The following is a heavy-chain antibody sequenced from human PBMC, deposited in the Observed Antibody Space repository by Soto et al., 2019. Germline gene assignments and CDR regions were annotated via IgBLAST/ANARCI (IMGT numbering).Heavy chain of an antibody. CDR3: ARSSTTVTTLLATYYYYGMDV. Sequence: SETLSLTCTVSGGSISSGGYYWSWIRQHPGKGLEWIGYIYYSGSTYYNPSLKSRVTISVDTSKNQFSLKLSSVTAADTAVYYCARSSTTVTTLLATYYYYGMDVWGQGTTVTVSS. J-gene: IGHJ6*02. CDR2: IYYSGST. CDR1: GGSISSGGYY. V-gene: IGHV4-31*03. D-gene: IGHD4-4*01.